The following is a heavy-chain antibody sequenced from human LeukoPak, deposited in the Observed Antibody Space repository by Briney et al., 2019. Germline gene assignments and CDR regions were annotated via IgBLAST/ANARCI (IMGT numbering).Heavy chain of an antibody. CDR3: AYMYFYASSGYGDGFDI. D-gene: IGHD3-22*01. CDR1: GCSLIHSGMC. Sequence: SGPALVKPTPTLTRTISFSGCSLIHSGMCVSWIRQPPGKALEWLARIDWDDDKYYSSSLKTRLTISKDTSKNQVVLTMTDMDPVDTAIYYCAYMYFYASSGYGDGFDIWGQGTMVTVSS. V-gene: IGHV2-70*11. J-gene: IGHJ3*02. CDR2: IDWDDDK.